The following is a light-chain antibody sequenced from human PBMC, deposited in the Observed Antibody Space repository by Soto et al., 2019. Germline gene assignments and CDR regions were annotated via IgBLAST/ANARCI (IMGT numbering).Light chain of an antibody. CDR2: GAS. V-gene: IGKV3-20*01. Sequence: EIVLTQSPGTLSLSPGERATLSCRASQSVPSSYLAWYQQKIGQTPRLLIYGASRRAAGIPDRFSGSGSGTEFTLTISSLQSEDFAVYYCQQYNNWPPRYTFGQGTKLEIK. CDR3: QQYNNWPPRYT. CDR1: QSVPSSY. J-gene: IGKJ2*01.